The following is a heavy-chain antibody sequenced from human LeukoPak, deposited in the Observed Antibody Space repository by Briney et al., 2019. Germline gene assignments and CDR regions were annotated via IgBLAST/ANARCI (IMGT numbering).Heavy chain of an antibody. CDR1: GYTFNSYT. Sequence: GGSLRLSCLASGYTFNSYTTNWVRLAPGKGLEWVSTIGPVSSNIWIAHALSRQFTSSSDNPKNSLYLQMNSLADEDTAVYYCVRDVSRRMGMDVWGQGTTVTVSS. V-gene: IGHV3-21*01. D-gene: IGHD2-15*01. CDR3: VRDVSRRMGMDV. J-gene: IGHJ6*02. CDR2: IGPVSSNI.